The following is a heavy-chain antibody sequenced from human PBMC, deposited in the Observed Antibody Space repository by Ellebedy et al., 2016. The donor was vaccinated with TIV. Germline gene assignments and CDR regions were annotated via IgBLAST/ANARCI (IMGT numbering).Heavy chain of an antibody. CDR2: ISSDGSRR. D-gene: IGHD3-10*01. Sequence: GGSLRLSXAASGFTFRRYGMHWVRQAPGKGLEWVVVISSDGSRRSYADSVRDRFTIYRDNSKNTLYVQMNSLRAADTAVYSCAKDLSPFYFGSGSYHKGVPAHWGQGTLVTVSS. CDR3: AKDLSPFYFGSGSYHKGVPAH. CDR1: GFTFRRYG. V-gene: IGHV3-30*18. J-gene: IGHJ4*02.